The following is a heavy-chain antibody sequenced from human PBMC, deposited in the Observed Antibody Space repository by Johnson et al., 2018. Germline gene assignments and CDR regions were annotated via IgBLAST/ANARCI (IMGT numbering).Heavy chain of an antibody. Sequence: QVQLVQSGGGVVQPGRSLRLSCAASGFTFSSYGMHWVRQAPGKGLEWVAVISYDGSNKYFAGSVKGRFTISRENSKNTLYLQMNSLRAEETAVYYCARDRGYGYGYGAFDIWGQGTMVTVSS. CDR1: GFTFSSYG. CDR3: ARDRGYGYGYGAFDI. CDR2: ISYDGSNK. J-gene: IGHJ3*02. V-gene: IGHV3-30*03. D-gene: IGHD5-18*01.